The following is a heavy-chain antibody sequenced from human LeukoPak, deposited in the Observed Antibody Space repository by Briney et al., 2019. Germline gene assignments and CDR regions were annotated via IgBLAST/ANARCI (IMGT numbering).Heavy chain of an antibody. CDR2: IYYSGST. Sequence: PSETLSLTCTDSGGSIRSGDYYWSWIRQPPGKGLEWIGCIYYSGSTYYNPSLKIRVTISVDTSKNQFSLKLSSVTAADTAAYYCARYTAMVKAAFDYWGQGTLVTVSS. V-gene: IGHV4-30-4*01. CDR1: GGSIRSGDYY. CDR3: ARYTAMVKAAFDY. D-gene: IGHD5-18*01. J-gene: IGHJ4*02.